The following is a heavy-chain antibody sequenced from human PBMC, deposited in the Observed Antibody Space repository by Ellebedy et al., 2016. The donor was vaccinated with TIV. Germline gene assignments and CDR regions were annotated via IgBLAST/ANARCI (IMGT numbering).Heavy chain of an antibody. CDR1: GFTFSISG. Sequence: GESLKISCAASGFTFSISGMTWVRQAPGKGLEWVATIVSSGREAYYADPAKGRFTISRDNVMNSVYLRLNSLSVEDTAVYYCTRDGREWSRDYWGQGTLVTVSS. CDR2: IVSSGREA. J-gene: IGHJ4*02. CDR3: TRDGREWSRDY. D-gene: IGHD3-3*01. V-gene: IGHV3-21*06.